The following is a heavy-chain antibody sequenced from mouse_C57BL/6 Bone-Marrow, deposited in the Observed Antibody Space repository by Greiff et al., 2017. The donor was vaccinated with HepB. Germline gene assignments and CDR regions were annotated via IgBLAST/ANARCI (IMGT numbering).Heavy chain of an antibody. CDR3: ARLTAQATFYFDY. V-gene: IGHV1-82*01. J-gene: IGHJ2*01. CDR1: GYAFSSSW. D-gene: IGHD3-2*02. CDR2: IYPGDGDT. Sequence: VKLQQSGPELVKPGASVKISCKASGYAFSSSWMNWVKQRPGKGLEWIGRIYPGDGDTNYNGKFKGKATLTADKSSSTAYMQLSSLTSEDSAVYFCARLTAQATFYFDYWGQGTTLTVSS.